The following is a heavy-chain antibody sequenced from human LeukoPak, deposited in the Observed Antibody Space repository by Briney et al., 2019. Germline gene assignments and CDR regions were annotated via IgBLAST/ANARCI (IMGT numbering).Heavy chain of an antibody. Sequence: GGSLRLSCAASGFTFDDYGMSWVRQAPGKGLELVSGINWNGGSTGYADSVKGRFTISTDNAKNSLYLQMNSLRAEDTALYYCARDPPTGYSSGWYFDYWGQGTLVTVSS. CDR2: INWNGGST. CDR1: GFTFDDYG. V-gene: IGHV3-20*04. CDR3: ARDPPTGYSSGWYFDY. D-gene: IGHD6-19*01. J-gene: IGHJ4*02.